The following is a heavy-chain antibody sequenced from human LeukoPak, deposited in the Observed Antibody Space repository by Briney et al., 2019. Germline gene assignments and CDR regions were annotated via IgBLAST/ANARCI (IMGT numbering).Heavy chain of an antibody. CDR2: TYYRSKWYN. D-gene: IGHD2-21*02. V-gene: IGHV6-1*01. CDR1: GDSVSSNSAA. J-gene: IGHJ5*02. Sequence: SQTPSLTCAISGDSVSSNSAAWNWIRQSPSRGLEWLGRTYYRSKWYNDYAVSVKSRITINPDTSKHLFSLHLNSVTPEDTAVYYCASADRDYNWFDTWGQGTLVTVSS. CDR3: ASADRDYNWFDT.